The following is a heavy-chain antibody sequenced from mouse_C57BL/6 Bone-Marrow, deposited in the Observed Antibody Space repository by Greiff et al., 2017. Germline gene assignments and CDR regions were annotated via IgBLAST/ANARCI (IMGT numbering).Heavy chain of an antibody. Sequence: QVQLQQSGAELVRPGASVTLSCKASGYTFTDYEMHWVKQTPVHGLEWIGAIDPETGGTAYNQKFKGKAILTADKSSSTAYMELRSLTSEDSAVYYCTRPDYYGSSWFAYWGQGTLVTVSA. CDR1: GYTFTDYE. CDR3: TRPDYYGSSWFAY. D-gene: IGHD1-1*01. CDR2: IDPETGGT. J-gene: IGHJ3*01. V-gene: IGHV1-15*01.